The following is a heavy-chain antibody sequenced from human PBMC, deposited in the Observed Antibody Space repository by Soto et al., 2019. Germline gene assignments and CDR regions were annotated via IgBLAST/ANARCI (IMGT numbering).Heavy chain of an antibody. J-gene: IGHJ4*02. CDR1: GFTFSSYW. CDR3: TTVTT. D-gene: IGHD4-17*01. CDR2: ISSDGRTT. V-gene: IGHV3-74*01. Sequence: EVQLVDSGGGLVHPGGSLRLSCAASGFTFSSYWMHWVRQAPGKGPVWVSRISSDGRTTIYADSVKGRFTISRDNAKNTLSLKMNRLRAEDTAVYYCTTVTTWRQGTLVTASS.